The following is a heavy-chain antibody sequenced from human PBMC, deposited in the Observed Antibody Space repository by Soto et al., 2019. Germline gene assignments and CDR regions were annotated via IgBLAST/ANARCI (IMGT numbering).Heavy chain of an antibody. J-gene: IGHJ4*02. CDR1: GFTFSSYA. V-gene: IGHV3-23*01. D-gene: IGHD2-8*02. Sequence: GGSLRLSCVASGFTFSSYAMSWVRQAPGKGLEWVSVITSASNTYYADSVKGRFTISRDNSKNTLYLQMSSLRAEDTALYYCAKGDSGPFDYWGQGTLVTVSS. CDR3: AKGDSGPFDY. CDR2: ITSASNT.